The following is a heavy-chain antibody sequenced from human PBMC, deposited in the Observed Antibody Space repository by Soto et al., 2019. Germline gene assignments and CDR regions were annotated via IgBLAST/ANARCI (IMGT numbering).Heavy chain of an antibody. V-gene: IGHV6-1*01. J-gene: IGHJ6*02. D-gene: IGHD6-19*01. CDR3: ARDQKYSSVYSGYYGMDV. CDR2: TYYRSKWYN. CDR1: GDRVSSNRAA. Sequence: SQTDSRTGDICGDRVSSNRAAWNWIKKSPSRGLEWLGRTYYRSKWYNDYAVSVKSRITINPDTSKNQFSLQLNSVTPEDTAVYYCARDQKYSSVYSGYYGMDVWGQGTTVTVSS.